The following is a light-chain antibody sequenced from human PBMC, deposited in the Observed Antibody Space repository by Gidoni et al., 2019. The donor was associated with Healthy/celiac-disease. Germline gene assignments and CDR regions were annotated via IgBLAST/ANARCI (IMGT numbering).Light chain of an antibody. CDR1: SSDVGGYNY. V-gene: IGLV2-14*01. CDR3: SSYTSSSTLLYV. Sequence: QSALPQPASVSGSPGQSITISSTGTSSDVGGYNYVSWYQQHPGKAPKLMIYEVSNRPSGVSNRFSGSKSGNTASLTISGLQAEDEADYYCSSYTSSSTLLYVFGTGTKVTVL. CDR2: EVS. J-gene: IGLJ1*01.